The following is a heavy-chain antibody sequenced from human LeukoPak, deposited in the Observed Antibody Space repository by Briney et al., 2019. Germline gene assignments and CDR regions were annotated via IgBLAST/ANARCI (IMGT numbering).Heavy chain of an antibody. Sequence: ASVKVSCKASGGTFSCYAISWVRQAPGQGLEWMGWIRVYNGDTNYAQKLQGRVTMTTDTSTSTAYMELRSLRSDDTAVYYCARSHDFWSGRGNWFDPWGQGTLVTVSS. CDR2: IRVYNGDT. CDR1: GGTFSCYA. D-gene: IGHD3-3*01. CDR3: ARSHDFWSGRGNWFDP. J-gene: IGHJ5*02. V-gene: IGHV1-18*01.